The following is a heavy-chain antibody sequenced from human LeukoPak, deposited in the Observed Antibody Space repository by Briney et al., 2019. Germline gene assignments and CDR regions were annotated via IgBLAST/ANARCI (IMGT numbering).Heavy chain of an antibody. CDR2: ISSSSSTI. CDR1: GFTFSSYS. V-gene: IGHV3-48*01. J-gene: IGHJ4*02. CDR3: ARDLDKYGYSYGLDY. D-gene: IGHD5-18*01. Sequence: PGGSLRLSCAASGFTFSSYSMNWVRQAPGKGLEWVSYISSSSSTIYYAASVKGRFTISRDNAKNSLYLQMNSLRAEDTAVYYCARDLDKYGYSYGLDYWGQGTLVTVSS.